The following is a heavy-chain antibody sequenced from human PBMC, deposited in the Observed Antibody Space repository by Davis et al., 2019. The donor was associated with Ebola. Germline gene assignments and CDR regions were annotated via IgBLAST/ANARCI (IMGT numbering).Heavy chain of an antibody. J-gene: IGHJ6*02. CDR1: GYTFTGYY. Sequence: AASVKVSCKASGYTFTGYYMHWVRQAPGQGLEWMGWINPNSGGTNYAQKFQGWVTMTRDTSISTAYMGLSRLRSDDTAVYYCAVCVSANELLWFGELTCYYYGMDVWGQGTTVTVSS. CDR2: INPNSGGT. D-gene: IGHD3-10*01. V-gene: IGHV1-2*04. CDR3: AVCVSANELLWFGELTCYYYGMDV.